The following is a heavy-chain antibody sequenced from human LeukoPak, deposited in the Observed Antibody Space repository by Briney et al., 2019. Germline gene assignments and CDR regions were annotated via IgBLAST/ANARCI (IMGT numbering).Heavy chain of an antibody. CDR3: AKMVGSSGWYPFDY. D-gene: IGHD6-19*01. Sequence: GGSLRLSCAASGFTFSSYAMSWVRQAPGKGLEWVSTISGSGGGTYYADSVKGRFTISRDNSKNTLYLQMNSLRAEDTAVYYCAKMVGSSGWYPFDYWGQGTLVTVSS. J-gene: IGHJ4*02. V-gene: IGHV3-23*01. CDR1: GFTFSSYA. CDR2: ISGSGGGT.